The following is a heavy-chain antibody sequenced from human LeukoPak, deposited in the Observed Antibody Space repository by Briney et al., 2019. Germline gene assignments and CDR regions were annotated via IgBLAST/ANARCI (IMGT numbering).Heavy chain of an antibody. CDR1: GGSISSYY. Sequence: SETLSLTCTVSGGSISSYYWSWIRQSPGKGLEWIGYMHYSGNTKYNSSLKSRVTISLDTSKNQFSLKLSSVTAADTAVYYCARQTHHSSGYYIDYWGQGTLGTVSA. CDR2: MHYSGNT. D-gene: IGHD3-22*01. J-gene: IGHJ4*02. CDR3: ARQTHHSSGYYIDY. V-gene: IGHV4-59*08.